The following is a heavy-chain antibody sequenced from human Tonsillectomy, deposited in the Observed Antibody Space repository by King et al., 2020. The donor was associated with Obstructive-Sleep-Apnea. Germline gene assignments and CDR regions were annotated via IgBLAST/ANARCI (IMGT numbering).Heavy chain of an antibody. CDR3: ARIMCSSSSCKYFYCLDV. Sequence: QVQLQESGPGLVKPSQTLSLTCSVSGGSISSGSYYWSWIRQHPGRGLEWIGYIFYSGSAYYNPSLKSRLTISVDLSQTQFSLRLSSVTAADTAVYYCARIMCSSSSCKYFYCLDVWGLGTTVTVSS. J-gene: IGHJ6*02. CDR1: GGSISSGSYY. CDR2: IFYSGSA. D-gene: IGHD2-2*01. V-gene: IGHV4-31*03.